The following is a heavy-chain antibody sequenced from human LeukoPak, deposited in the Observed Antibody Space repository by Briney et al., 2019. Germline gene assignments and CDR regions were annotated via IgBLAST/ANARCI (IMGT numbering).Heavy chain of an antibody. CDR1: GYSISSGYY. CDR3: ARYGSGSYLLDY. D-gene: IGHD3-10*01. Sequence: SETLSLTCTVSGYSISSGYYWGWIRQPPGKGLEWIGSIYHSGGTYYNPSLKSRVTISVDTSKNQFSQRLSSVTAADTAVYYCARYGSGSYLLDYWGQGTLVTVSS. J-gene: IGHJ4*02. CDR2: IYHSGGT. V-gene: IGHV4-38-2*02.